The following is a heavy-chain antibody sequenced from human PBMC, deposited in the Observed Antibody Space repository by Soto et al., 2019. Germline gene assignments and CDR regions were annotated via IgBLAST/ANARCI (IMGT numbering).Heavy chain of an antibody. CDR3: ARDPPDDSSGYYSFDY. Sequence: GGSLRLSCAASGFAVSSKYMNWVRQVPGKGLEWVAFIWYDGSNKYYADSVKGRFTISRDNSKNTMYLQMNSLRAEDTAVYYCARDPPDDSSGYYSFDYWGQGTLVTVSS. J-gene: IGHJ4*02. CDR1: GFAVSSKY. D-gene: IGHD3-22*01. V-gene: IGHV3-33*08. CDR2: IWYDGSNK.